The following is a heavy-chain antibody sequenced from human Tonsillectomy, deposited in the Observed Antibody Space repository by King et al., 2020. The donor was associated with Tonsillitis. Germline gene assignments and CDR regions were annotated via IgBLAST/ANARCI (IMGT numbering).Heavy chain of an antibody. Sequence: VQLVESGGGLVEPGGSLRLSCVVSGFTFSSYNLNWVRQAPGKGLEWISYISTSSTAIHYADSVKGRFTISRDNAKNSLYLQMNSLRAEDTAVYYCARGTILGPSLFDYWGQGTLVTVSS. V-gene: IGHV3-48*01. CDR2: ISTSSTAI. CDR3: ARGTILGPSLFDY. CDR1: GFTFSSYN. D-gene: IGHD3-3*01. J-gene: IGHJ4*02.